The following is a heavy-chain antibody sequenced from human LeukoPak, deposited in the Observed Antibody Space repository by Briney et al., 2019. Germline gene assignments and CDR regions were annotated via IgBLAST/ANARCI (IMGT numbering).Heavy chain of an antibody. CDR3: AKDGRTYYYDSSGYPRAYYMDV. CDR2: ISWDGGST. V-gene: IGHV3-43D*03. CDR1: GFTFSSHW. D-gene: IGHD3-22*01. J-gene: IGHJ6*03. Sequence: GGSLRLSCAASGFTFSSHWMHWVRQAPGKGLEWVSLISWDGGSTYYADSVKGRFTISRDNSKNSLYLQMNSLRAEDTALYYCAKDGRTYYYDSSGYPRAYYMDVWGKGTTVTVSS.